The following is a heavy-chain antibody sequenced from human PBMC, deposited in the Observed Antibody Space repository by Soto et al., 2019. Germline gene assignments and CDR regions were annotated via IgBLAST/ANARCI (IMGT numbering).Heavy chain of an antibody. D-gene: IGHD2-21*02. V-gene: IGHV1-46*01. J-gene: IGHJ4*02. CDR1: GDTFTDYY. Sequence: QVQLVQSGAEVKKPGASVKASCKASGDTFTDYYIHWVRQAPGQGLEWMGTVNPSGGHTTYAQHFLGRMTMTRDTATRTFYMALTSLTSAEPAVYYCAGGGHVVVVTAALDYWGQVTLVTVSS. CDR3: AGGGHVVVVTAALDY. CDR2: VNPSGGHT.